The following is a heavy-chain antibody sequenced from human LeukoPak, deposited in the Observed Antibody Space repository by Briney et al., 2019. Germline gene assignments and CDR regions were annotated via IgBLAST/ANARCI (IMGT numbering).Heavy chain of an antibody. CDR3: AKDKEVLRFLEWLQYYFDY. D-gene: IGHD3-3*01. V-gene: IGHV3-23*01. Sequence: GGSLRLSCAASGFTFSSYAMSWVRQAPGKGLEWVSAISGSGGSTYYADSVKGRFTISRDNSKNTLHLQMSSLRAEDTAVYYCAKDKEVLRFLEWLQYYFDYWGQGTLVTVSS. CDR1: GFTFSSYA. J-gene: IGHJ4*02. CDR2: ISGSGGST.